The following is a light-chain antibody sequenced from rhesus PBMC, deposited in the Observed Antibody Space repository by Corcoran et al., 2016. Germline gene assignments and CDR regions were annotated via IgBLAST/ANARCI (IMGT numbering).Light chain of an antibody. V-gene: IGKV1-69*01. CDR1: QGISNW. Sequence: DIQMTQSPSSLSASVGDRVTITCRASQGISNWLAWYQQKPGKTPKLLIYRASNLEIGVPSRFSGSGSGTEFTLTSSSLQPEDIATYYCQQHDNSTVGGGTKVELK. J-gene: IGKJ4*01. CDR3: QQHDNST. CDR2: RAS.